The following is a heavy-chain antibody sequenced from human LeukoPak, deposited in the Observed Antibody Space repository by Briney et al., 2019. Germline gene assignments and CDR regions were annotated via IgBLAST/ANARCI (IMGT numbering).Heavy chain of an antibody. D-gene: IGHD3-22*01. CDR2: ISAYNGNT. V-gene: IGHV1-18*01. Sequence: ASVKVSCKASGYSFTNYDINWVRQATGQGLEWMGWISAYNGNTNYAQKLQGRVTMTTDTSTSTAYMELSSLRSEDTAVYYCVDSSGYYPAPNWGQGTLVTVSS. CDR3: VDSSGYYPAPN. J-gene: IGHJ4*02. CDR1: GYSFTNYD.